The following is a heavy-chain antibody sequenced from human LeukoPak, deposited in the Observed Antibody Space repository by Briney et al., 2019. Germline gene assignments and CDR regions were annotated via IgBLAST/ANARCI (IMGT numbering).Heavy chain of an antibody. Sequence: PAGSLRLSCAASRFTFSSYWMHWVRHAPGKGLVWVSRINSDGSSTSYADSVKGRFTISRDNAKNTLYLQMNSLRAEDTAVYYCARVRYSSGWPHFDYWGQGTLVTVSS. V-gene: IGHV3-74*01. CDR3: ARVRYSSGWPHFDY. J-gene: IGHJ4*02. CDR1: RFTFSSYW. CDR2: INSDGSST. D-gene: IGHD6-19*01.